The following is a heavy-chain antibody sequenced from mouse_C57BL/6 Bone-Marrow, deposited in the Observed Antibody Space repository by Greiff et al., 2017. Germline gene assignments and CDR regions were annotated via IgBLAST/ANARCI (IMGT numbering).Heavy chain of an antibody. Sequence: DVMLVESGGDLVKPGGSLKLSCAASGFTFSSYGMSWVRQTPDKRLEWVATISSGGSYTYYPDSVKGRFTISRDNAKNTLDLQMSSLKSEDTAMYYYARQGYDYLDYWGQGTTLTVSS. CDR2: ISSGGSYT. D-gene: IGHD2-3*01. CDR3: ARQGYDYLDY. V-gene: IGHV5-6*02. CDR1: GFTFSSYG. J-gene: IGHJ2*01.